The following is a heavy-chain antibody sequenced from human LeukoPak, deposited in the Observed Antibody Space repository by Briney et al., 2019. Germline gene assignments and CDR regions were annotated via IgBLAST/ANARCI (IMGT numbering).Heavy chain of an antibody. CDR2: ISSNGGST. D-gene: IGHD3-22*01. CDR3: AKDLMIVVRVLDY. J-gene: IGHJ4*02. CDR1: GFTFSSYA. V-gene: IGHV3-64D*06. Sequence: GGSLRLSCSASGFTFSSYAMHWVRQAPGKGLEYVSAISSNGGSTYYADSVKGRFTISRDNSKNTLYLQMSSLRAEDTAVYYCAKDLMIVVRVLDYWGQGTLVTVSS.